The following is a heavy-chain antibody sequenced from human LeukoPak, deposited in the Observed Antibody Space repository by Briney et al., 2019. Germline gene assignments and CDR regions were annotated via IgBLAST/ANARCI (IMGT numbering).Heavy chain of an antibody. Sequence: ASVKVSCKASGYTFTSYGISWVRPAPGQGLEWMGWISAYNGNTNYAQKLQGRVTMTTDTSTSTAYMELRSLRSDDTAVYYCATVSVVTPAPEGYYYGMDVWGQGTTVTVSS. V-gene: IGHV1-18*01. D-gene: IGHD2-21*02. CDR2: ISAYNGNT. J-gene: IGHJ6*02. CDR1: GYTFTSYG. CDR3: ATVSVVTPAPEGYYYGMDV.